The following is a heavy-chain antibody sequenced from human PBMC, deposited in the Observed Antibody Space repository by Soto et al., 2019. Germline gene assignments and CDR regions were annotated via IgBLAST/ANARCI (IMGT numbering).Heavy chain of an antibody. J-gene: IGHJ5*02. CDR3: TTGDYYDSLFDP. CDR1: GFTFSNAC. CDR2: IKSKTDGGTT. V-gene: IGHV3-15*07. D-gene: IGHD3-22*01. Sequence: PGGSLGLSCAASGFTFSNACMNWVRQAPGKGLEWVGRIKSKTDGGTTDYAAPVKGRFTISRDDSKNTLYLQMNSLKTEDTAVYYCTTGDYYDSLFDPWGQGTLVTVS.